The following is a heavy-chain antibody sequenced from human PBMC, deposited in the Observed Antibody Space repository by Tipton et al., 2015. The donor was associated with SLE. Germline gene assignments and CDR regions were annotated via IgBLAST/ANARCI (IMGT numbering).Heavy chain of an antibody. CDR2: ISGSGGST. CDR1: GFTFSSYA. J-gene: IGHJ4*02. CDR3: ARDPLAAAEYYFDY. D-gene: IGHD6-13*01. Sequence: SLRLSCAASGFTFSSYAMSWVRQAPGKGLEWVSAISGSGGSTYYADSVKGRFTISRDNAKNSLYLQMNSLRAEDTAVYYCARDPLAAAEYYFDYWGQGTLVTVSS. V-gene: IGHV3-23*01.